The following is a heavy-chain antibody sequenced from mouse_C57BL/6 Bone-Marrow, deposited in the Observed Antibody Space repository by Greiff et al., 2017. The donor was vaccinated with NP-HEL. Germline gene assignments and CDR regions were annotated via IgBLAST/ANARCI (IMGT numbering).Heavy chain of an antibody. V-gene: IGHV1-64*01. CDR3: ARSGDYGHFDV. J-gene: IGHJ1*03. CDR1: GYTFTSYW. CDR2: IHPNSGST. Sequence: QVQLQQPGAELVKPGASVKLSCKASGYTFTSYWMHWVKQRPGQGLEWIGMIHPNSGSTNYNEKFKSKATLTVDKSSSTAYMQLSSLTSEDSAVYYCARSGDYGHFDVWGTGTTVTVSS. D-gene: IGHD1-2*01.